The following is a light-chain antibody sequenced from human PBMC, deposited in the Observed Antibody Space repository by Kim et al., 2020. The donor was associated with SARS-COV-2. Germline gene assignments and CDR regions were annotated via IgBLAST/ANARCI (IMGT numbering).Light chain of an antibody. CDR2: YDS. J-gene: IGLJ2*01. CDR1: NIGSKS. V-gene: IGLV3-21*04. Sequence: SYELTQPPSVSVAPGKTARITCGGNNIGSKSVHWYQQKPGQAPVLVIYYDSDRPSGIPERFSGSNSGNTATLTISRVEAGDEADYYCQVGDSKVFGGGT. CDR3: QVGDSKV.